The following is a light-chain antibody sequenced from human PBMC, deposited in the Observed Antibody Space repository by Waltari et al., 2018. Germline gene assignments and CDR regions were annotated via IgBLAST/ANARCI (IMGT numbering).Light chain of an antibody. Sequence: EIELTQSPATLSLSPGERATLSCRANARVSSYLAWYQQKPGQAPRLLIYDASNRAAGTPARFSGRGEGTDVTHTISSLGPEDFAIYYCQQRTNWVTTFGQGTRLDIK. CDR3: QQRTNWVTT. CDR2: DAS. V-gene: IGKV3D-11*02. CDR1: ARVSSY. J-gene: IGKJ5*01.